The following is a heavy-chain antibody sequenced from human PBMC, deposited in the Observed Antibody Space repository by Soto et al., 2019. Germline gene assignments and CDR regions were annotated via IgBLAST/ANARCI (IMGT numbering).Heavy chain of an antibody. V-gene: IGHV3-21*01. CDR1: GFTFSSYS. CDR3: ARSGERRQNYGMDV. D-gene: IGHD1-1*01. J-gene: IGHJ6*02. CDR2: ISSSSSYI. Sequence: GGSLRLSCAASGFTFSSYSMNWVRQAPGKGLEWVSSISSSSSYIYYADSVKGRFTISRDNVKNSLYLQMNSLRAEDTAVYYCARSGERRQNYGMDVWGQGTTVTVSS.